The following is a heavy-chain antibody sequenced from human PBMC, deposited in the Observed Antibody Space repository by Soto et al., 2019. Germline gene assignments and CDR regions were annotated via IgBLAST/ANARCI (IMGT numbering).Heavy chain of an antibody. J-gene: IGHJ4*02. CDR3: ARGHSQVVDTAMVVIDF. D-gene: IGHD5-18*01. V-gene: IGHV4-61*01. CDR2: VYYSGAT. CDR1: GASASSGLSY. Sequence: SETLSLSCTVSGASASSGLSYWGWIRQPPGKGLEWIGYVYYSGATKYNPSLKSRVTISIDTSKNQFSLKLSSVTAADTAVYYCARGHSQVVDTAMVVIDFRGQGNLVPGSS.